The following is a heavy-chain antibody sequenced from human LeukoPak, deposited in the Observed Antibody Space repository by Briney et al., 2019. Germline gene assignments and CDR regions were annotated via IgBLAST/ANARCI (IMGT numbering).Heavy chain of an antibody. V-gene: IGHV6-1*01. CDR1: GDSVSSNSAA. Sequence: SQTLSLTCATSGDSVSSNSAAWNWIRQSPSRGLEWLARTYYRSKWYYDYAVSVKSRITINPDTSKNQFSLQLNSVTPEDTAVYYCVRGEDSSGYFYFLAWGQGTLVTVSS. CDR2: TYYRSKWYY. D-gene: IGHD3-22*01. CDR3: VRGEDSSGYFYFLA. J-gene: IGHJ5*02.